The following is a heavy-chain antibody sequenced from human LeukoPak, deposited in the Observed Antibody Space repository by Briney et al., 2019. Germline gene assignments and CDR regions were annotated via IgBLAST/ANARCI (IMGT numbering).Heavy chain of an antibody. CDR1: GYTFTSYA. V-gene: IGHV1-18*01. J-gene: IGHJ3*02. CDR2: ISAYNGNT. D-gene: IGHD3-3*01. Sequence: GASVKVSCKASGYTFTSYAMNWVRQAPGQGLEWMGWISAYNGNTNYAQKLQGRVTMTTDTSTSTAYMELRSLRSDDTAVYYCARVLNYDFWSGPGAFDIWGQGTMVTVSS. CDR3: ARVLNYDFWSGPGAFDI.